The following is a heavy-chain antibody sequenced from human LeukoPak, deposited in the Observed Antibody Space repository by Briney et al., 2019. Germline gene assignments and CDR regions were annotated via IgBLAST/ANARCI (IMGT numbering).Heavy chain of an antibody. CDR1: GFTVRSNY. Sequence: GGSLRLSCAASGFTVRSNYMSWVRQAPGKGLEWVSVIYRGGTTYYADSVKGRFTISRDNSKNTLHLQMNSLRAEDTAVYYSARDSSGYHFDDWGQGTLVTVSS. V-gene: IGHV3-66*01. CDR2: IYRGGTT. D-gene: IGHD3-22*01. J-gene: IGHJ4*02. CDR3: ARDSSGYHFDD.